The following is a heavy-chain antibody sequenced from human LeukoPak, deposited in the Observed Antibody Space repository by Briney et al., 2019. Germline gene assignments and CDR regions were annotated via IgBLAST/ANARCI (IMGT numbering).Heavy chain of an antibody. D-gene: IGHD2/OR15-2a*01. CDR2: IIPIFGTA. CDR3: VLIGATRY. Sequence: ASVKVSCKASGGTFSSYAISWVRQAPGQGLEWMGGIIPIFGTADYAQKFQGRVTITADESTSTAYMELSSLRSEDTAVYYCVLIGATRYWGQGTLVTVSS. V-gene: IGHV1-69*13. CDR1: GGTFSSYA. J-gene: IGHJ4*02.